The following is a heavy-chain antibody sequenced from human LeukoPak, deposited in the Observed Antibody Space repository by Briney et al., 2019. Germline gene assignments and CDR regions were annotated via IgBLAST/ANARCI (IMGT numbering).Heavy chain of an antibody. D-gene: IGHD5-18*01. J-gene: IGHJ4*02. V-gene: IGHV4-34*01. CDR3: ATARRGYSYGTNGRGY. CDR1: GGSFSGYY. CDR2: INHSGST. Sequence: SETLSLTRAVYGGSFSGYYWSWIRQPPGKGLEWIGEINHSGSTNYNPSLKSRVTISVDTSKNQFSLKLSSVTAADTAVYYCATARRGYSYGTNGRGYWGQGTLVTVSS.